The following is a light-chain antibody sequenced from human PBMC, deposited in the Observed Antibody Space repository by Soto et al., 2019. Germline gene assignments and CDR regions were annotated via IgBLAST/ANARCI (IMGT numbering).Light chain of an antibody. V-gene: IGLV2-14*01. CDR2: DVS. Sequence: QSVLAQPASVSGSPGRSITISCTGTSSDVGGYNYVSWYQQHPGKAPKLMIYDVSNRLSGVSNRFSGSKSGNTASLTISGLQAEDEADYYCSPYTSSSTSNYVFGTGTKVTVL. CDR1: SSDVGGYNY. CDR3: SPYTSSSTSNYV. J-gene: IGLJ1*01.